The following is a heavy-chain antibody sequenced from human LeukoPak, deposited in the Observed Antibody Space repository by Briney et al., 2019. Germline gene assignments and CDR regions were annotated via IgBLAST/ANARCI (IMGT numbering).Heavy chain of an antibody. Sequence: ASVKVSCKASGGTFSSYAISWVRQAPGQGLEWMGWISAYNGNTNYAQKLQGRVTMTTDTSTSTAYMELRSLRSDDTAVYYCARDRNSVGSLYAFDIWGQGTMVTVSS. J-gene: IGHJ3*02. CDR3: ARDRNSVGSLYAFDI. CDR1: GGTFSSYA. CDR2: ISAYNGNT. V-gene: IGHV1-18*01. D-gene: IGHD1-26*01.